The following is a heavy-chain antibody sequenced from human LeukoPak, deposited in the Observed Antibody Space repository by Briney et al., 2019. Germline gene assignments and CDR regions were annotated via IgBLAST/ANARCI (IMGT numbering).Heavy chain of an antibody. J-gene: IGHJ4*02. CDR3: ARVTEVYGARLYYFDY. Sequence: GASVKVSCKASGYTFTGYYMHWVRQATGQGLEWMGWLNPNSGGTNYAQKFQGRVTMTRDTSISTAYMELSRLRSDDTAVYYCARVTEVYGARLYYFDYWGQGTLVTASS. CDR1: GYTFTGYY. V-gene: IGHV1-2*02. CDR2: LNPNSGGT. D-gene: IGHD4-17*01.